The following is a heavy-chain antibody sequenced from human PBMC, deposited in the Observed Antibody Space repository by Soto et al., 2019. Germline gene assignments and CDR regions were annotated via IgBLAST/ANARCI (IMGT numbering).Heavy chain of an antibody. CDR3: ARVFTSIFDDFADMRWNFAP. Sequence: PSETLSLTCTVTGGSINTYYWSWIRQSAGKGLEWIGRVYTTGSTNYNPSLKSRVTISVDTSRNQFSLSLRSVTAADTAVYYCARVFTSIFDDFADMRWNFAPGGRGTLVTVSS. CDR2: VYTTGST. V-gene: IGHV4-4*07. D-gene: IGHD3-3*02. J-gene: IGHJ5*02. CDR1: GGSINTYY.